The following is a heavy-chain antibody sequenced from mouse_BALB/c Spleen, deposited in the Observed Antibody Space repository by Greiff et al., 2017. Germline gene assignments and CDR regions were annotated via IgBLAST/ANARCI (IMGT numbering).Heavy chain of an antibody. CDR2: VNPNNGGT. D-gene: IGHD2-10*01. V-gene: IGHV1-26*01. CDR1: GYTFTDYY. J-gene: IGHJ4*01. Sequence: EVQLQQSGPELVKPGASVKISCKASGYTFTDYYMNWVKQSHGKSLEWIGLVNPNNGGTSYNQKFKGKATLTVDKSSSTAYMELRSLTSEDSAVYYCAGLLRDAMDYWGQGTSVTVSS. CDR3: AGLLRDAMDY.